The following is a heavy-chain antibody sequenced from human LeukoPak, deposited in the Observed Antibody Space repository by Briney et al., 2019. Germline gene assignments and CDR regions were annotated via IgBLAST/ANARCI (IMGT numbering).Heavy chain of an antibody. CDR1: GFTVSSNY. CDR3: ARVALDDFWSGYPLDY. V-gene: IGHV3-66*01. Sequence: GGSLRLSCVASGFTVSSNYMSWVPQAPGKGLDWVSDIYSGGSTYYADSVKGRFTISRDNSKNTLYVQMNSLRAEDTAVYYCARVALDDFWSGYPLDYWGQGTLVTVSS. D-gene: IGHD3-3*01. J-gene: IGHJ4*02. CDR2: IYSGGST.